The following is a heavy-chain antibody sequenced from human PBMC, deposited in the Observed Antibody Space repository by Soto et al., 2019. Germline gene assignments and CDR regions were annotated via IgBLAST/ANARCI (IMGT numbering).Heavy chain of an antibody. CDR2: IYYSGST. V-gene: IGHV4-39*07. CDR1: GGSISRGSYY. J-gene: IGHJ4*02. Sequence: PSETLALTCTVSGGSISRGSYYWGWIRQPPGKGLEWIGSIYYSGSTYYNPSLKSRVTISVDTSKNQFSLNLSSVTAADTAVYYCSREPAAAFSFDSWGLGALVTVSS. CDR3: SREPAAAFSFDS. D-gene: IGHD6-25*01.